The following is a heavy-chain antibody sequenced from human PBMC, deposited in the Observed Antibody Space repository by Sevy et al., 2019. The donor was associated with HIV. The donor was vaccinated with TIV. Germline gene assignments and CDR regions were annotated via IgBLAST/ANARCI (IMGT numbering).Heavy chain of an antibody. CDR2: ITWNSGSI. CDR1: GFTFDDYA. D-gene: IGHD4-17*01. Sequence: GGSLRLSCAASGFTFDDYAMHWVRQAPGKGLEWVSTITWNSGSIDYADSVKGRFTISRDNAKNSLYLQMNSLRAEDTAFYYCAKVLYPPTAVLTGYFHHWGQGTLVTVSS. V-gene: IGHV3-9*01. J-gene: IGHJ1*01. CDR3: AKVLYPPTAVLTGYFHH.